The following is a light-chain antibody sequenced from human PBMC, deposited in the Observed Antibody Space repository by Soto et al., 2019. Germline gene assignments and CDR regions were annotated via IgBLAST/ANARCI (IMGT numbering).Light chain of an antibody. Sequence: QAVVTQPASVSGSPGQSITISCTGTNSDIGRYNYVSWYQQHPGKAPKLMIYEVSSRPSWDSNRFSGSKSGNTASLTISGLQADDEADYYCSSYTTTYTVVFGGGTKVTVL. CDR2: EVS. J-gene: IGLJ2*01. V-gene: IGLV2-14*01. CDR3: SSYTTTYTVV. CDR1: NSDIGRYNY.